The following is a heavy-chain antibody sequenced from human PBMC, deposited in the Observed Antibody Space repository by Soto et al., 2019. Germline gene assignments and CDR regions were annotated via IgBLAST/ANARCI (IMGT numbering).Heavy chain of an antibody. J-gene: IGHJ5*02. CDR1: RFTFSSYS. CDR3: ANGSTGINCFDP. D-gene: IGHD1-1*01. Sequence: EVQLLESGGGLVQPGGSLRLSCAASRFTFSSYSMSWVRQAPGKGLEWVSSISDSGGSTYYPDSVKGRFTISRDNSKNTLDLQMNSLRAEDTAVYYCANGSTGINCFDPWGQGILVTVSS. V-gene: IGHV3-23*01. CDR2: ISDSGGST.